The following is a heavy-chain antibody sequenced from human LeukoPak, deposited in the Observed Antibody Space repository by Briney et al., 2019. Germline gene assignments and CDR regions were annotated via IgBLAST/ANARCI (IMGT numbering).Heavy chain of an antibody. CDR2: ISYDGSNK. J-gene: IGHJ4*02. CDR1: GFTFSSYA. V-gene: IGHV3-30-3*01. Sequence: PGRSLRLSCAASGFTFSSYAMHWVRQAPGKGLEWVAVISYDGSNKYYADSVKGRFTISRDNSKNTLYLQMNSLRAEDTAVYYCARDRALYSSSWYEVDYWGQGTLVTVSS. CDR3: ARDRALYSSSWYEVDY. D-gene: IGHD6-13*01.